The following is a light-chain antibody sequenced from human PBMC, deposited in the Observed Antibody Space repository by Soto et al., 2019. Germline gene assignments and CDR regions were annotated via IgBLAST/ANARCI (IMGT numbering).Light chain of an antibody. CDR2: AAS. Sequence: DIQMTQSPSSLSAAVGGSVSITCRASQSISSYLNWYQQRPGRAPKLLIYAASSLQSGVPSRFSGSGSGTDFTLTISSLQPEDFATYYCQQSYNNPYTFGQGTKLEIK. CDR1: QSISSY. V-gene: IGKV1-39*01. J-gene: IGKJ2*01. CDR3: QQSYNNPYT.